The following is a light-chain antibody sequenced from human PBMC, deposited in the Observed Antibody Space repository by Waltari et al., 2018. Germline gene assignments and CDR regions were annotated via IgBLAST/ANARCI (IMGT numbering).Light chain of an antibody. CDR1: QSISSY. CDR2: AAS. CDR3: QHSKFT. V-gene: IGKV1-39*01. J-gene: IGKJ3*01. Sequence: DIQMTQSPSSLSASVGDRVTITCRASQSISSYLNWYQQKPGKAPKLLIYAASSLQSGVPSRFSGSGSGTDFTLTISSLQPEDFATYYCQHSKFTFGPGTKVDIK.